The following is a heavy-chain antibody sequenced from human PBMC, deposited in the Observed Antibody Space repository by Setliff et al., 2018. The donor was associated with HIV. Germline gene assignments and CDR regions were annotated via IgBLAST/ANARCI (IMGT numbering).Heavy chain of an antibody. CDR1: GASIGRRRDC. D-gene: IGHD3-22*01. CDR3: ARHSITLVVGVHERDDAFDI. Sequence: PSETLSLTCTVSGASIGRRRDCWGWIRQPPGKGLEGIGSFYYSWNTYYNPSLKSRVTISVDTSKNQFSLKLSSVTAADTAVYYCARHSITLVVGVHERDDAFDIWGQGTMVTVSS. J-gene: IGHJ3*02. V-gene: IGHV4-39*01. CDR2: FYYSWNT.